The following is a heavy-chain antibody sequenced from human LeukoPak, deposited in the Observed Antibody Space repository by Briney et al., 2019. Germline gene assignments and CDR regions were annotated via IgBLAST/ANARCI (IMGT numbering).Heavy chain of an antibody. V-gene: IGHV1-69*04. J-gene: IGHJ4*02. CDR3: ARVPATSGWSDY. CDR1: GGTFSSYA. Sequence: RASVKVSCKASGGTFSSYAISWVRQAPGQGLEWMGRIIPILGIANYAQKFQGRVTITADKSTSTAYMELSSLRSEDTAVYYCARVPATSGWSDYWGQGTLVTVSS. CDR2: IIPILGIA. D-gene: IGHD6-19*01.